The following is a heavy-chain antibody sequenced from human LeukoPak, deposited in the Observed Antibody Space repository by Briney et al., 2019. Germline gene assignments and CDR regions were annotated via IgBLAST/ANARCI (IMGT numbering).Heavy chain of an antibody. J-gene: IGHJ3*02. CDR1: GFTFSSYT. CDR3: ASKGIVGTQGAFDI. Sequence: GGSLRLSCAASGFTFSSYTMNWVRQAPGKGLEWVAAISSSSRDIFYADSVKGRFSISRDNTQNSLSLRMNSLRAEDTAVYYCASKGIVGTQGAFDIWGQGTMVTVSS. D-gene: IGHD1-26*01. CDR2: ISSSSRDI. V-gene: IGHV3-21*01.